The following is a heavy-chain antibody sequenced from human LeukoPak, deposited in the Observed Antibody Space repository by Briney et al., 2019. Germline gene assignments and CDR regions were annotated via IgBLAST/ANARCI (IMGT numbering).Heavy chain of an antibody. CDR1: GDSISSHY. CDR2: THYRGST. J-gene: IGHJ4*02. V-gene: IGHV4-59*11. Sequence: PSETLSLTCTVSGDSISSHYWSWIRQPPGKGLEWIGYTHYRGSTNYNPSLKSRVTISVDTSKNQFSLKLSSVTAADTAVYYCARERFGVVNYWGQGTLVTVSS. D-gene: IGHD3-3*01. CDR3: ARERFGVVNY.